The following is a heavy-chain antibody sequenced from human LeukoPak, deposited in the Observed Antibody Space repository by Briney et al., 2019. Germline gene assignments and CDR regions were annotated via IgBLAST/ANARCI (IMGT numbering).Heavy chain of an antibody. V-gene: IGHV3-30*04. CDR1: GFTFSSYA. CDR2: ISYDGSNK. CDR3: ARDRIMITCCSAFDI. J-gene: IGHJ3*02. D-gene: IGHD3-16*01. Sequence: PGGSLRLSCAASGFTFSSYAMHWVRQAPGKGLEWVAVISYDGSNKYYADSVKGRFTISRDNSKNTLYLQMNSLRAEDTAVYYCARDRIMITCCSAFDIWGQGTMVTVSS.